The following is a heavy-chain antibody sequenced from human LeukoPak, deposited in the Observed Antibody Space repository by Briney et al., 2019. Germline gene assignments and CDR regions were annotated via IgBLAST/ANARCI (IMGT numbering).Heavy chain of an antibody. CDR2: ISGDGGST. V-gene: IGHV3-43*02. J-gene: IGHJ4*02. Sequence: GGSLRLSCAASGFTFDDYAMHWVRQAPGKGLEWVSLISGDGGSTYYADPVKGRFTISRDNSKNSLYLQMNSLRTEDTALYYCAKDKGRDYYDSSPYFDYWGQGTLVTVSS. D-gene: IGHD3-22*01. CDR1: GFTFDDYA. CDR3: AKDKGRDYYDSSPYFDY.